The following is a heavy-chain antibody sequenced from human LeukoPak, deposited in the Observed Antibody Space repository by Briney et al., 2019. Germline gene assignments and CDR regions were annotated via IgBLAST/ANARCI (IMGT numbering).Heavy chain of an antibody. CDR1: DGSINTYY. CDR3: ARLPANTAAFDI. J-gene: IGHJ3*02. CDR2: VRDNGES. V-gene: IGHV4-59*08. Sequence: SETLSLTCTVSDGSINTYYWSWIRQPPGKGLEWIAYVRDNGESNYNPSLKSRVAISIDTANNQISLRLNFVTASDTAIYYCARLPANTAAFDIWGLGTMVTVSS. D-gene: IGHD5-18*01.